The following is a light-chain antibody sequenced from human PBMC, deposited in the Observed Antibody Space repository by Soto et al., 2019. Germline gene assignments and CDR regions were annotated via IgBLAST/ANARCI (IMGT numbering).Light chain of an antibody. CDR3: SSYTSSTAYV. CDR1: SSDVGAYNY. V-gene: IGLV2-14*01. J-gene: IGLJ1*01. Sequence: QSALTQPASVSGSPGQSITISCTGTSSDVGAYNYVSWYRQHPGKAPKLVIYEVSNRPSGISSRFSGSKSGNTASLTISGLQAEDEADYYCSSYTSSTAYVFGTGTKLTVL. CDR2: EVS.